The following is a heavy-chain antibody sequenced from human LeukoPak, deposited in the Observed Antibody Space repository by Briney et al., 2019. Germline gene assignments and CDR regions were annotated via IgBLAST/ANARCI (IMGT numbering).Heavy chain of an antibody. J-gene: IGHJ4*02. D-gene: IGHD3-22*01. CDR2: IYSGGNT. CDR3: ARKTDSGGQGDY. Sequence: GGSLRLSCAASGFTVSRNYMSWVRQAPGKGLECVSVIYSGGNTYHTDSVKGRFTISRDNSKNTLYLQMNSLRAEDTAVYYCARKTDSGGQGDYWGPGTLVTVSS. V-gene: IGHV3-66*01. CDR1: GFTVSRNY.